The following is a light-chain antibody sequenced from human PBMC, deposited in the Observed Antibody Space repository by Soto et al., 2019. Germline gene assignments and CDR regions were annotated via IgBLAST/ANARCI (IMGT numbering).Light chain of an antibody. Sequence: IVFTQSPGTLSLSPGERATLSCRASQSVTSSYLAWYQQKPGQAPRLLIYGASSRATGIPDRFSGSGSGTDFTLTISSLEPEDFAVYYYQQHSNWPRTFGQGTKVDIK. J-gene: IGKJ1*01. CDR1: QSVTSSY. CDR2: GAS. V-gene: IGKV3D-20*02. CDR3: QQHSNWPRT.